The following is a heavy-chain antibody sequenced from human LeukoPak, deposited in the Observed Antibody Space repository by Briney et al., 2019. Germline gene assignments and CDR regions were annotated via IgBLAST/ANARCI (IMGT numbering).Heavy chain of an antibody. CDR3: ARVGLNDVFDI. V-gene: IGHV4-59*08. Sequence: SETLSLTCTVSGGSISSYFWTWIRQPPGKGLEWIGYIYYSGSTNYNPSLKSRVTISVDTSKNQFSLELSSVTAADTAVYYCARVGLNDVFDIWGHGTMVTVSS. CDR1: GGSISSYF. D-gene: IGHD1-26*01. J-gene: IGHJ3*02. CDR2: IYYSGST.